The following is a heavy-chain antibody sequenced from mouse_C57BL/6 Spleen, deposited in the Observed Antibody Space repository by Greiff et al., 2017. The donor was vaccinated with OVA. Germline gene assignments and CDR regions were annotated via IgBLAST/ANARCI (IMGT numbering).Heavy chain of an antibody. D-gene: IGHD3-2*02. J-gene: IGHJ2*01. CDR1: GFNIKNTY. V-gene: IGHV14-3*01. CDR3: ARSRSGYGFDY. Sequence: VQLQQSVAELVRPGASVKLSCTASGFNIKNTYMRWVKQRPEQGLEWIGRIDPANGNPKYAPKFQGKATITAEPSSNTAYLQLSSLTSEDTAIYFCARSRSGYGFDYWGQGTTLTVSS. CDR2: IDPANGNP.